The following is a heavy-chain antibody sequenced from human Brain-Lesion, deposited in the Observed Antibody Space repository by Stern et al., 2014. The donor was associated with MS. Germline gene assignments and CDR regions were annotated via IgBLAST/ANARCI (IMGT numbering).Heavy chain of an antibody. J-gene: IGHJ6*02. CDR1: GGSISSGGYY. V-gene: IGHV4-61*02. CDR3: ARGRVVPGFQYYATDV. Sequence: VQLVESGPGLVKPSQTLSLSCTVSGGSISSGGYYWSWIRQPAGKGLEWIGRIFNSGSTSYNPSLKSRVTISIETSKNQFPLRLNPMTAADTAVYYCARGRVVPGFQYYATDVWGQGTTVIVSS. D-gene: IGHD2-2*01. CDR2: IFNSGST.